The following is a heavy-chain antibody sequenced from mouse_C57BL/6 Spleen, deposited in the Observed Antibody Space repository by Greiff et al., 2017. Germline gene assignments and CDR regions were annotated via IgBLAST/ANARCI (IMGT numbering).Heavy chain of an antibody. CDR2: IAPANGNT. J-gene: IGHJ4*01. CDR1: GFNIKNTY. CDR3: ARSNYVDYYAMDC. D-gene: IGHD2-5*01. V-gene: IGHV14-3*01. Sequence: VQLQQSVAELVRPGASVKLSCTASGFNIKNTYMHWVKQRPEQGLEWIGRIAPANGNTKYAPKFQGRATITADTSSNTAYLQLSRLTSEDTAIYYCARSNYVDYYAMDCWGQGTSVTVSS.